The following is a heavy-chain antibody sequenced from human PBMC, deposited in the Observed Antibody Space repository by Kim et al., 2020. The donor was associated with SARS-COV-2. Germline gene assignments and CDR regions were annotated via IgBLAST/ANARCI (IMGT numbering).Heavy chain of an antibody. CDR2: IRPDGGDK. J-gene: IGHJ6*01. D-gene: IGHD2-15*01. V-gene: IGHV3-7*03. CDR3: ARDIVRSRGVCYSATDV. Sequence: GGSLRLSCAASGFTFSDFWMDWVRQAPGKALEWVADIRPDGGDKTHAESVKGRFTISRDNAKNSLYMQMNSLRAEDTAVYYCARDIVRSRGVCYSATDV. CDR1: GFTFSDFW.